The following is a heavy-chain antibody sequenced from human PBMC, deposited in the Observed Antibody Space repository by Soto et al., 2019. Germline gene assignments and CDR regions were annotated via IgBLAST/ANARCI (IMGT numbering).Heavy chain of an antibody. J-gene: IGHJ4*02. Sequence: EVQVLESGGGLVQPGGSLRLSCAASGFMSWVRQAPGKGLEWVSAISDYGANTYDVDSVKGRFTISRDNAKNTLYLQMNSLRAEDAAVYYCAKGFSGHYYDFRGQGTLVTVSS. D-gene: IGHD3-22*01. CDR3: AKGFSGHYYDF. CDR2: ISDYGANT. V-gene: IGHV3-23*01. CDR1: GF.